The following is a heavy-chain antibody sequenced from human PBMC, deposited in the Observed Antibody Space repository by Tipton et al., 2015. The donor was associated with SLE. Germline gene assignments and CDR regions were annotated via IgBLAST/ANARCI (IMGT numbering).Heavy chain of an antibody. D-gene: IGHD3-3*01. CDR2: IHYSGST. Sequence: TLSLTCSVSGGSITTDCWSWIRQPPGKGLEWIGYIHYSGSTNYNPSLKSRVTMSVDGSKKQFSLNVTSVTAADTAVYYCARGRFGVLNNWGQGTLVTVSS. V-gene: IGHV4-59*01. CDR3: ARGRFGVLNN. CDR1: GGSITTDC. J-gene: IGHJ4*02.